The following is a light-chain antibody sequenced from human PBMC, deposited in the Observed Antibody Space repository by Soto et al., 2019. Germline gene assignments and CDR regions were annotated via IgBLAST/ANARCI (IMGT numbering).Light chain of an antibody. V-gene: IGKV1-39*01. CDR2: AAS. Sequence: DIQMTQSPSSLSASVGDRVTITCRASQSISSYLNWYQQKPGKAPKLLIYAASSLQSGVPSRFSGSGSGTDFTLTISSLQPEDFATYYCQQADSFPLTSGGGTKVDIK. CDR1: QSISSY. CDR3: QQADSFPLT. J-gene: IGKJ4*01.